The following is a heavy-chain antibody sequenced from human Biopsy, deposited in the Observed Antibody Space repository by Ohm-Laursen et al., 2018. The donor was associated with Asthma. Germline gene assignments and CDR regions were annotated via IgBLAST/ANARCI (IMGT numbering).Heavy chain of an antibody. CDR1: GFTVTTNS. V-gene: IGHV3-53*01. CDR2: TYSGGST. Sequence: SLRLSCTASGFTVTTNSISWVRQAPGKGLEWVSVTYSGGSTYYADSVKDRCTISRDNTKNTLYLQMNSLRGEDTAVYYCANTRTGASTYGLDVWGQGTVVSVSS. D-gene: IGHD4-17*01. J-gene: IGHJ3*01. CDR3: ANTRTGASTYGLDV.